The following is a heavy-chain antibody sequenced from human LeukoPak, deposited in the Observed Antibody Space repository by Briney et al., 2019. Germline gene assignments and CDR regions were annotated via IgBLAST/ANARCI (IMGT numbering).Heavy chain of an antibody. CDR3: ARACSDGSCYLAAFDL. Sequence: GGSLRLSCAASGFTFSSFAMRWVAQAPGKGLEGVSATSSDRGRLSYEDSVKGRFTISRDNSKNTLFLQMNSLRVEDTAVYYCARACSDGSCYLAAFDLWGQGTMVTVSS. D-gene: IGHD2-15*01. J-gene: IGHJ3*01. CDR1: GFTFSSFA. CDR2: TSSDRGRL. V-gene: IGHV3-23*01.